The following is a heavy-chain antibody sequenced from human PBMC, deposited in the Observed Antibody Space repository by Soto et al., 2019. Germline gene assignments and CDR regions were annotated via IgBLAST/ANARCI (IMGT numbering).Heavy chain of an antibody. Sequence: PSQTLSFACPVWNPSVSSGKYSRRWPRPQPRKGLEWIAYIPYSGTTSYTPSLKSRLTMSRDRANDHFSLNMTSVTAADTAVYFCARGHYYYGLDLSRQGITVP. CDR3: ARGHYYYGLDL. V-gene: IGHV4-30-2*01. J-gene: IGHJ6*02. CDR1: NPSVSSGKYS. CDR2: IPYSGTT.